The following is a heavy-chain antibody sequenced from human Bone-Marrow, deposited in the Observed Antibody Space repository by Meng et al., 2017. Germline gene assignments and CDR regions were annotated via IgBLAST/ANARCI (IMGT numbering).Heavy chain of an antibody. Sequence: VQLQGPGPGLVNPSHTLSLTCTVSGGSISSGGYSCSWIRQHPGKGLEWIGYIYYSGTTYYNPSLSSLVTISVDTSKNQFSLNLSSVTAADTAVYYCARDIRQGGNIWFDPWGQGTLVTVSS. J-gene: IGHJ5*02. CDR2: IYYSGTT. D-gene: IGHD3-16*01. CDR3: ARDIRQGGNIWFDP. CDR1: GGSISSGGYS. V-gene: IGHV4-31*01.